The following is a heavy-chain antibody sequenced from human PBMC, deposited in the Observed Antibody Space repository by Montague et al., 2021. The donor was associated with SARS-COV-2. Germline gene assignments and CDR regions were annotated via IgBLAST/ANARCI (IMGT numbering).Heavy chain of an antibody. CDR1: GFTFSSFS. D-gene: IGHD2-15*01. CDR3: AREAAPQYCAGGSCYQPEDF. CDR2: IGSSSSYI. J-gene: IGHJ4*02. V-gene: IGHV3-21*01. Sequence: SLRLSCAASGFTFSSFSMNWVRQAPGKGLEWVAIIGSSSSYIYYADSVKGRFTISRDNAKNSLYLQMNSLRGDDTAIYYWAREAAPQYCAGGSCYQPEDFWGQGTQVTVSA.